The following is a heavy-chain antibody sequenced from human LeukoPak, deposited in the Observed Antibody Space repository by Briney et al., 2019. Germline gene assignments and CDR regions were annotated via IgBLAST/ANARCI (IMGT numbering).Heavy chain of an antibody. CDR1: GYTFTGYY. V-gene: IGHV1-2*02. Sequence: GASVKVSCKASGYTFTGYYMHWVRQAPGQGLEWMGWINPNSGGTNYAQKFQGRVTMTRDTSISTAYMELSRLRSDDTAVYYCASAGPLSVVVTATDAFDIWGQGTMVTVSS. CDR2: INPNSGGT. J-gene: IGHJ3*02. CDR3: ASAGPLSVVVTATDAFDI. D-gene: IGHD2-21*02.